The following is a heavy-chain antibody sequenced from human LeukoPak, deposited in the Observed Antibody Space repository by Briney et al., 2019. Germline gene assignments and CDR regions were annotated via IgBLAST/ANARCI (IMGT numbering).Heavy chain of an antibody. Sequence: PGGSLRLSCAASGFTFSDYYMSWIRQAPGKGLEWVSYISSSSSYTNYADSVKGRFTTSRDNAKNSLYLQMNSLRAEDTAVYYCAISYDTRADYYYGMDVWGQGTTVTVSS. CDR1: GFTFSDYY. D-gene: IGHD5-12*01. J-gene: IGHJ6*02. CDR3: AISYDTRADYYYGMDV. V-gene: IGHV3-11*03. CDR2: ISSSSSYT.